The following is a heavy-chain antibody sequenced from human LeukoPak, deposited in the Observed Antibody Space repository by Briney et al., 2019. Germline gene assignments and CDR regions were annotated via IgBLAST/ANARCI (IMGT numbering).Heavy chain of an antibody. J-gene: IGHJ6*02. CDR2: IYYSGST. V-gene: IGHV4-39*01. CDR3: ARYSSGWNYYYYGMGV. Sequence: SETLSLTCTVSGGSISSSTYYWGWIRRPPGKGLEWIGSIYYSGSTYYNPSLKSRVTISVDTSKNQFSLKLSSVTAADTAVYYCARYSSGWNYYYYGMGVWGQGTTVTVSS. CDR1: GGSISSSTYY. D-gene: IGHD6-19*01.